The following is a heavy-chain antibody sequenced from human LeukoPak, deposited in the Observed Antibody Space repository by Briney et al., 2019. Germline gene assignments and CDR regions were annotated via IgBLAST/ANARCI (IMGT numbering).Heavy chain of an antibody. CDR3: ARLNKQWLVRGGYFDY. CDR2: ISYSGGT. Sequence: PSETLSLTCTVSGGSISSYYWSWIRQPPGKGLEWIGCISYSGGTNYNPSLKSRLTISVDTSKNQFSLKLTSVTAADTAVYYCARLNKQWLVRGGYFDYWGQGTLVTVSS. V-gene: IGHV4-59*08. J-gene: IGHJ4*02. D-gene: IGHD6-19*01. CDR1: GGSISSYY.